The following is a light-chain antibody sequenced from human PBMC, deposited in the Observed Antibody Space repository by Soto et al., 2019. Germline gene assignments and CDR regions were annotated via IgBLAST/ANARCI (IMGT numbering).Light chain of an antibody. CDR1: SSDVGYYNY. J-gene: IGLJ1*01. CDR3: SSYTGSSTLYV. CDR2: EVS. Sequence: QSALTQPASVSGSPGQSITISCTGTSSDVGYYNYVSWYQQHPGKAPKLMVYEVSKRPSGVSNRFSGSKSGNTASLTISGIQAEEEADYHCSSYTGSSTLYVFGTGTKVTVL. V-gene: IGLV2-14*01.